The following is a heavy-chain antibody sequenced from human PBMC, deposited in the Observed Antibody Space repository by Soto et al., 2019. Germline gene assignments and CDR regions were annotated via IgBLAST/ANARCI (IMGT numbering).Heavy chain of an antibody. Sequence: QGLEWMGWISAYNGNTNYAQKLQGRVTMTTDTSTSTAYMELRSLRSDDTAVYYCARDFYNDIGLTRLDHGLDI. CDR3: ARDFYNDIGLTRLDHGLDI. J-gene: IGHJ3*02. CDR2: ISAYNGNT. V-gene: IGHV1-18*01. D-gene: IGHD3-9*01.